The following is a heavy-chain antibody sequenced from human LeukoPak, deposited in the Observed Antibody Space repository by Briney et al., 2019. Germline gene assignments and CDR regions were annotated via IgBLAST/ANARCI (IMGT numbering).Heavy chain of an antibody. CDR3: ARMPGSRYYFDY. J-gene: IGHJ4*02. Sequence: ESGPALVKPTQTLTLTCTFSGFSLSTSGMRVSWIRQPPGKALEWLARIDWDDDKFYSTSLKTRLTISKDTSKNQVVLTVTNMDPVDTATYYCARMPGSRYYFDYWGQGALVTVSS. CDR1: GFSLSTSGMR. CDR2: IDWDDDK. D-gene: IGHD6-13*01. V-gene: IGHV2-70*04.